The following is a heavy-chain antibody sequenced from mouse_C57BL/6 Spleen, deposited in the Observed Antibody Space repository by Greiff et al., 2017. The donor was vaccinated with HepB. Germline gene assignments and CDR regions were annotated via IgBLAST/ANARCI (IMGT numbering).Heavy chain of an antibody. Sequence: EVQLQQSGPELVKPGASVKISCKASGYTFTDYYMNWVKQSHGKSLEWIGDINPNNGGTSYNQKFKGKATLTVDKSSSTAYMELRSLTSEDSAVYYCARSRYPSYFDVWGTGTTVTVSS. D-gene: IGHD2-14*01. CDR3: ARSRYPSYFDV. CDR2: INPNNGGT. J-gene: IGHJ1*03. CDR1: GYTFTDYY. V-gene: IGHV1-26*01.